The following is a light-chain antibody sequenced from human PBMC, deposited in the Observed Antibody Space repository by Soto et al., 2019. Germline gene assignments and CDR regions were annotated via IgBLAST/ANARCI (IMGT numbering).Light chain of an antibody. Sequence: QSALTQPASVSGSPGQSITISCTGTSSDVGVYNYVSWYQQHPGKAPKLILYNVSNRPSGVSNRFSGSKSGNTASLTISGLQAEDEGDYYCSSYTTSSTGVFGGGTKLTVL. CDR3: SSYTTSSTGV. CDR1: SSDVGVYNY. J-gene: IGLJ2*01. CDR2: NVS. V-gene: IGLV2-14*03.